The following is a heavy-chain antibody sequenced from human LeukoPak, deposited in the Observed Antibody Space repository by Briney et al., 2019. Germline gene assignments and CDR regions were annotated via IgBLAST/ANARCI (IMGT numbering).Heavy chain of an antibody. J-gene: IGHJ1*01. Sequence: PGGSLRLSCAASGFTFSSYGMSWVRQAPGKGLEWVSVISGSGGSTYYADSVKGRFTVSRDNSKNTLYLQMSSLRAEDTAVYYCAKENYGDSTGGRFQHWGQGTLVTVSS. CDR2: ISGSGGST. CDR1: GFTFSSYG. V-gene: IGHV3-23*01. CDR3: AKENYGDSTGGRFQH. D-gene: IGHD4-17*01.